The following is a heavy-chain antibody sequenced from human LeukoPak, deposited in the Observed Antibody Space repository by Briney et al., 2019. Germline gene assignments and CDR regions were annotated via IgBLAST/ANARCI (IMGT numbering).Heavy chain of an antibody. J-gene: IGHJ6*03. D-gene: IGHD3-10*01. CDR2: IRYDGSNK. Sequence: GGSLRLSCAASGFTFSSYGMHWVRQAPGKGLEWVAFIRYDGSNKYYADSVKGRFTIYRDNSKNTLYLQMNSLRAEDTAVYYCAGREKDYYGSGRPRYYYMDVWGKGTTVTISS. V-gene: IGHV3-30*02. CDR3: AGREKDYYGSGRPRYYYMDV. CDR1: GFTFSSYG.